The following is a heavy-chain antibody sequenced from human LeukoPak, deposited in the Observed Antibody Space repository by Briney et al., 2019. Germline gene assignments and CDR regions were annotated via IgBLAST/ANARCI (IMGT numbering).Heavy chain of an antibody. CDR3: ARGSVVAARDHQNWFDP. CDR2: IYYSGST. D-gene: IGHD2-15*01. V-gene: IGHV4-39*07. Sequence: PSETLSLTCTVSGGSISSSSYYWGWIRQPPGKGLEWIGSIYYSGSTYYNPSLKSRVTISADTSKNQLSLKLSSVTAADTAVYYCARGSVVAARDHQNWFDPWGQGTLVTVSS. J-gene: IGHJ5*02. CDR1: GGSISSSSYY.